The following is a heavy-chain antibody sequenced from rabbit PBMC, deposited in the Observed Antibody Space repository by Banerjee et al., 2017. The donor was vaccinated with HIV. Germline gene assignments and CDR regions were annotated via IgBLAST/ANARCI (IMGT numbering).Heavy chain of an antibody. CDR3: ARSNDWGLEYFHL. CDR1: GFSFSSSYW. V-gene: IGHV1S45*01. J-gene: IGHJ4*01. Sequence: QEQLEETGGDLVKPEGSLTLTCKAYGFSFSSSYWISWVRQATGKGLEWIACIAAGSSGSTYYASWAKGRFTISKTSSTTVTLQMTSLTAADTATYFCARSNDWGLEYFHLWGPGTLVTVS. CDR2: IAAGSSGST. D-gene: IGHD4-1*01.